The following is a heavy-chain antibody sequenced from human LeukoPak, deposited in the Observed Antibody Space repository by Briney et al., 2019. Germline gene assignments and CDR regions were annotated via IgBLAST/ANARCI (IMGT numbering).Heavy chain of an antibody. CDR3: ATGVRTPYYFDY. V-gene: IGHV1-24*01. Sequence: ASVTVSCKVSGYTLTELSMHWVRQAPGKGLEWMGGFDPEHGETIYAEKFQGRVTMTEDTSTETADMELSSLRSEDTAVYDCATGVRTPYYFDYWGQGTLVTVSS. D-gene: IGHD2-2*01. CDR1: GYTLTELS. CDR2: FDPEHGET. J-gene: IGHJ4*02.